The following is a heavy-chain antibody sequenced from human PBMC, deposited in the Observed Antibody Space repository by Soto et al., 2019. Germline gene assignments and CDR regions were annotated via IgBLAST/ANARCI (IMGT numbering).Heavy chain of an antibody. J-gene: IGHJ2*01. D-gene: IGHD3-10*01. CDR1: GGSISPYF. Sequence: SETLSLTCTVSGGSISPYFWSWIRQPPGKGLEWFGYIFYSGSTNYNPSLTSRVTISVDTSKNQFSLKLSSLTAADTAFYYCARGRYYGSGTPIKYFDLWGRGTLVTVSS. CDR2: IFYSGST. V-gene: IGHV4-59*01. CDR3: ARGRYYGSGTPIKYFDL.